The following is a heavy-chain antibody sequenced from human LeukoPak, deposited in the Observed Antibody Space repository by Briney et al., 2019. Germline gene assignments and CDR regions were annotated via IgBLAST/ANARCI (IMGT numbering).Heavy chain of an antibody. Sequence: GSVQVSCQASGYTLIGSYIHWVRQAPGQGLEWMGRIDPHNGGTNYAQKFQDRVTMTRDTSISTAYMELSRLRSDDTAVYYCARTDAMDVWGQGTTVTVSS. V-gene: IGHV1-2*06. CDR1: GYTLIGSY. J-gene: IGHJ6*02. CDR2: IDPHNGGT. CDR3: ARTDAMDV.